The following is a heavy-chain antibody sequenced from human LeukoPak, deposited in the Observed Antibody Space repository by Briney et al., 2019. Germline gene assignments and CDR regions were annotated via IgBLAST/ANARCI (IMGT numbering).Heavy chain of an antibody. D-gene: IGHD5-24*01. J-gene: IGHJ4*02. Sequence: GGSLRLSCAASGFTFSSYAMHWVCHAPGKGQERESVISYDGSNKYYADTAKSRFTISRDNSKNTLYLQMNSLRAEHTAVYYCARGRHGYNRSPFWDIDYWGQGTLVTVSS. V-gene: IGHV3-30*04. CDR3: ARGRHGYNRSPFWDIDY. CDR1: GFTFSSYA. CDR2: ISYDGSNK.